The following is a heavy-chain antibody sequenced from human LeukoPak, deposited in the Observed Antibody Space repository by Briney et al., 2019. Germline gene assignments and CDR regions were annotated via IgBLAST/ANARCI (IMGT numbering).Heavy chain of an antibody. D-gene: IGHD2-8*02. CDR3: ARHFVTGGVAVY. CDR1: GFTFNNFP. CDR2: ITGSGDRT. V-gene: IGHV3-23*01. Sequence: GGSLRLSCAASGFTFNNFPMRWVRQAPGQGLECISTITGSGDRTFYADSVKGRFTISRDNSRSTLYLQMNSLRAEDTAVYYCARHFVTGGVAVYWGQGTLVTVSS. J-gene: IGHJ4*02.